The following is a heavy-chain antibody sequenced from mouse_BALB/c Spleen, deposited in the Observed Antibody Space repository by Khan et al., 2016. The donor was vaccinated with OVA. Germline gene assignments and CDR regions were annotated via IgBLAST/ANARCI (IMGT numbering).Heavy chain of an antibody. CDR1: GFSFTSYG. V-gene: IGHV2-6*02. Sequence: VQLKQSGPGLVAPSQSLSITCTVSGFSFTSYGVHWVRQPPGKGLEWLVVIWSDGSTNYNSVLNSRLSISKDNSKSQVFLKMNSLQTDDTAIYYCARWFDGSSCLYAMDYWGQGTSVTVSS. J-gene: IGHJ4*01. CDR3: ARWFDGSSCLYAMDY. CDR2: IWSDGST. D-gene: IGHD2-3*01.